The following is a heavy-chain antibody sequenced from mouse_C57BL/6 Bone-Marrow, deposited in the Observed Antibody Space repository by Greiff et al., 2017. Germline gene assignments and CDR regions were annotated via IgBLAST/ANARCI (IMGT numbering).Heavy chain of an antibody. CDR3: ASKIYYYGPYWYCDV. D-gene: IGHD1-1*01. V-gene: IGHV1-81*01. Sequence: QVQLQQSGAELARPGASVKLSCKASGYTFTSYGISWVKQRTGQGLEWIGEIYPRSGNTYYNEKFKGKATLTADKSSSTAYMELRSLTSEDSAVYFCASKIYYYGPYWYCDVWGTGTTVTVSS. CDR2: IYPRSGNT. CDR1: GYTFTSYG. J-gene: IGHJ1*03.